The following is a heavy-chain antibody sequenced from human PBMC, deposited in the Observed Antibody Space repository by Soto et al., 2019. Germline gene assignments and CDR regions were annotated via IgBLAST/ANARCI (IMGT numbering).Heavy chain of an antibody. V-gene: IGHV3-23*01. Sequence: EVQLLESGGGLVQPGGSLRLSCSASGFTFSNYAMSWVRQSPGKGLQWISGITAGGDTTYYSDSVKGRFTISGDNSKDTLFLQMYSLSDGDTAIFYCARVPPTVHAVTEVYFDEWGQGTLVTVSS. J-gene: IGHJ4*02. CDR1: GFTFSNYA. CDR2: ITAGGDTT. CDR3: ARVPPTVHAVTEVYFDE. D-gene: IGHD2-21*02.